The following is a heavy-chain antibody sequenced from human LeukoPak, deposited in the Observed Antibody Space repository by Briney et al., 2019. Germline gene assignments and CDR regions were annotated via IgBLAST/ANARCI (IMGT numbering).Heavy chain of an antibody. CDR2: INPSGGST. V-gene: IGHV1-46*01. CDR3: AGQRYYDSSGYYYFDY. D-gene: IGHD3-22*01. J-gene: IGHJ4*02. Sequence: ASVKVSCKASGYTFTSYYMHWVRQAPGQGLEWMGIINPSGGSTSYAQKFQGRVTMTRDTSTSTVYMELSSLRSEDTAVYYCAGQRYYDSSGYYYFDYWGQGTLVTVSS. CDR1: GYTFTSYY.